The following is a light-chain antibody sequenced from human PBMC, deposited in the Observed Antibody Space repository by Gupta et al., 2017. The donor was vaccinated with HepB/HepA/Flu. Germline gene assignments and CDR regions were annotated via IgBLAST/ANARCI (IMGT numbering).Light chain of an antibody. CDR1: QDISVN. CDR3: QQDENWPGT. Sequence: EIVLAQSPVTVSVSPGERATLSCRASQDISVNLAWYQQKVGQAPRLLIYHASARAADIPARFSGSGSGTEFTLTISSLHSEDFAIYYCQQDENWPGTFGQGAKVEIK. J-gene: IGKJ1*01. CDR2: HAS. V-gene: IGKV3-15*01.